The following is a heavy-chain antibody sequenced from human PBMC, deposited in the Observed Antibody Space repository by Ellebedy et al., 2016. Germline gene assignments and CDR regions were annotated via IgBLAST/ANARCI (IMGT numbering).Heavy chain of an antibody. J-gene: IGHJ6*02. CDR1: GGSVSSGSYY. Sequence: SETLSLXXTVSGGSVSSGSYYWSWIRQPPGKGLEWIGYIYYSGSTNYNPSLKSRVTISVDTSKNQFSLKLSSVTAADTAVYYCARAGRRGATHYYGMDVWGQGTTVTVSS. CDR2: IYYSGST. CDR3: ARAGRRGATHYYGMDV. V-gene: IGHV4-61*01. D-gene: IGHD1-26*01.